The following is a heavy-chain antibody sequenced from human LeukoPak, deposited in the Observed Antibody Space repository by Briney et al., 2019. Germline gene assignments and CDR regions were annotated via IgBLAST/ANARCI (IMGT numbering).Heavy chain of an antibody. V-gene: IGHV1-2*02. CDR3: ARPLAPYYDSSGYYGDAFDI. J-gene: IGHJ3*02. Sequence: ASVKVSCKATGYTFTGYYMHWVRQAPGQGLEWMGWINPNSGGTNYAQKFQGRVTMTRDTSISTADMELSRLRSDDTAVYYCARPLAPYYDSSGYYGDAFDIWGQGTMVTVSS. CDR2: INPNSGGT. CDR1: GYTFTGYY. D-gene: IGHD3-22*01.